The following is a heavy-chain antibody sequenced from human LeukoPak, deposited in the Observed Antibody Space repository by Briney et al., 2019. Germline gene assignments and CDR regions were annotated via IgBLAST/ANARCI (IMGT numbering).Heavy chain of an antibody. CDR2: TSSNGGST. V-gene: IGHV3-64*01. D-gene: IGHD3-10*01. J-gene: IGHJ4*02. CDR3: ARGTRGFDY. Sequence: GGSLRLSCAASGFTFSSYAMRWVRQAPGKGLEYVSATSSNGGSTYYANSVKGRFTISRDNSKNTLYLQMGSLRAEDMAVYYCARGTRGFDYWGQGTLVTVSS. CDR1: GFTFSSYA.